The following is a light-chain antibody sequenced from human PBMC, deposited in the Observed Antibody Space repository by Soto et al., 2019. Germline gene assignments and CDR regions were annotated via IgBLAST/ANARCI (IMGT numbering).Light chain of an antibody. CDR2: GAS. CDR1: QSVSIN. J-gene: IGKJ5*01. Sequence: EIVMTQSPATLSVSPGERASLSCRASQSVSINLSWFQQKPGQAPRLLSYGASTRATGTPARITGSGSGTEFTLTISGLQSEDFAVYYCQQYDEWPPSYTFGQGTRLEIK. CDR3: QQYDEWPPSYT. V-gene: IGKV3-15*01.